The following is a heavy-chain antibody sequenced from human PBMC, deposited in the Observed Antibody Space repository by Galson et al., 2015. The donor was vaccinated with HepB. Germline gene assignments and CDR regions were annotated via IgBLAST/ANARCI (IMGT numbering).Heavy chain of an antibody. Sequence: SLRLSCAASGFTVSSNYMSWVRQAPGKGLEWVSVIYSGGSTYYADSVKGRFTISRHNSKNTLYLQMNSLRAEDTAVYYCAREGVTTHYAFDIWGQGTMVTVSS. V-gene: IGHV3-53*04. CDR2: IYSGGST. CDR1: GFTVSSNY. D-gene: IGHD2-21*02. CDR3: AREGVTTHYAFDI. J-gene: IGHJ3*02.